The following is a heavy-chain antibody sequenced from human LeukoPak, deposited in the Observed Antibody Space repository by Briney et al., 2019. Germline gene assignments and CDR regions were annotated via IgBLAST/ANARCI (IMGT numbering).Heavy chain of an antibody. CDR1: GFTFSSYA. J-gene: IGHJ4*02. V-gene: IGHV3-23*01. CDR2: ISGSGGST. CDR3: AKDMRLWGLYYFDY. Sequence: GGSLRLSCAASGFTFSSYAMSWVRQAPGKGLEWVSAISGSGGSTYYADSVKGRFTISRDNSKNTLYLQMNSLRAEDTALYYCAKDMRLWGLYYFDYCGQGTLVTVSS. D-gene: IGHD1-26*01.